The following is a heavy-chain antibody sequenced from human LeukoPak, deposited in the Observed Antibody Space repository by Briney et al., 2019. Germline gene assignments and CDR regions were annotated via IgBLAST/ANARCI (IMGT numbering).Heavy chain of an antibody. D-gene: IGHD5-18*01. CDR1: GYTFTGYY. CDR2: INPNSGGT. V-gene: IGHV1-2*06. J-gene: IGHJ4*02. CDR3: ARDQSYGYPRDY. Sequence: ASVKVSCKASGYTFTGYYMHWVRQAPGQGLEWMGRINPNSGGTNYAQKFQGSVTMTRDTSISTAYMELSRLRSDDTAVYYCARDQSYGYPRDYWGQGTLVTVSS.